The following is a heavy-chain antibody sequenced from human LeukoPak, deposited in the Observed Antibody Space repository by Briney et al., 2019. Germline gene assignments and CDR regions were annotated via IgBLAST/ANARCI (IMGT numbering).Heavy chain of an antibody. CDR2: INHSGST. J-gene: IGHJ4*02. CDR1: GGSFSGCY. V-gene: IGHV4-34*01. D-gene: IGHD2-15*01. Sequence: SETLSLTCAVYGGSFSGCYWSWIRQPPGKGLEWIGEINHSGSTNYNPSLKSRVTISVDTSKNQFSLKLSSVTAADTAVYYCARSPTHCSGGSCYSGFFDYWGQGTLVTVSS. CDR3: ARSPTHCSGGSCYSGFFDY.